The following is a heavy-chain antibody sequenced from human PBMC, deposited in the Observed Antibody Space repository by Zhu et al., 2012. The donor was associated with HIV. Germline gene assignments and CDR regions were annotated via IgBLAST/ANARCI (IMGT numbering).Heavy chain of an antibody. CDR3: AKISRNFDILTGYYIRAFDI. Sequence: QVQLQESGPGLVKPSGTLSLTCGVSGGSISSNNWWSWVRQPPGKGLEWIGEIYHSGSTNYNPSLKSRVTISVDKSKNQFSLKLNSVTAADTAVYYCAKISRNFDILTGYYIRAFDIWGQGTMVTVSS. CDR1: GGSISSNNW. CDR2: IYHSGST. V-gene: IGHV4-4*02. J-gene: IGHJ3*02. D-gene: IGHD3-9*01.